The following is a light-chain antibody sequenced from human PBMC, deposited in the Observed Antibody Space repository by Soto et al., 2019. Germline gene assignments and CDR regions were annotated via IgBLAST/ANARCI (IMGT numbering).Light chain of an antibody. CDR3: NSYAGSKTYV. Sequence: QSALTKPPSASGSPGQSVTISCTGTSSDVGGYNYVSWYQQHPGKAPKLMIFEVSKRPSGVPDRFSGSMSGNTASLTVSGLQAEDEADYYCNSYAGSKTYVFGTGTKLTVL. J-gene: IGLJ1*01. CDR1: SSDVGGYNY. V-gene: IGLV2-8*01. CDR2: EVS.